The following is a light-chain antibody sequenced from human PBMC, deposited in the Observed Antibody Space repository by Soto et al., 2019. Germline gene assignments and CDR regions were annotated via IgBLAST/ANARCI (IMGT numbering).Light chain of an antibody. CDR2: GAS. V-gene: IGKV3-15*01. J-gene: IGKJ4*01. CDR1: QSVGRS. CDR3: QQYEKWPLT. Sequence: EIAMTQSPATLSVSPGERVTLSCRASQSVGRSLAWYQQKAGQAPRLLIYGASTRATGTPVRFSGSGSGTEFSLTISSLQSEDFVVYYCQQYEKWPLTFGGGTKVEIK.